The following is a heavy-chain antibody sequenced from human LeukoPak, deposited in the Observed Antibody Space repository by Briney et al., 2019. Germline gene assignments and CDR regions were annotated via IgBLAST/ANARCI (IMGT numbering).Heavy chain of an antibody. D-gene: IGHD3-9*01. Sequence: GGSLRLSCAASEFTFSSYDMSWVRQAPGKGLEWVSGISGSGGSTYYADSVKSRFTISRDTSKNALYLQMNSLRVEDTAVYYCAKVGQNYDILTYYFDYWGQGTLVTVSS. CDR3: AKVGQNYDILTYYFDY. CDR2: ISGSGGST. V-gene: IGHV3-23*01. J-gene: IGHJ4*02. CDR1: EFTFSSYD.